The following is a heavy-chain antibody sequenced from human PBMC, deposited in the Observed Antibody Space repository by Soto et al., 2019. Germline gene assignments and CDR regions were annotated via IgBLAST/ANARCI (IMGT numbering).Heavy chain of an antibody. V-gene: IGHV3-11*01. CDR1: GFSFSEYY. CDR3: ARLPYPWGWFDP. D-gene: IGHD3-16*01. Sequence: QVQLVESGGGLVKPGGSLRLSCAASGFSFSEYYMSWIRQAPGKGLEWISYISNSGRTIYYADSLKGRFTISIDNSKNSLYLQINILRVDDTAMYYCARLPYPWGWFDPWGQGTLVNVSS. CDR2: ISNSGRTI. J-gene: IGHJ5*02.